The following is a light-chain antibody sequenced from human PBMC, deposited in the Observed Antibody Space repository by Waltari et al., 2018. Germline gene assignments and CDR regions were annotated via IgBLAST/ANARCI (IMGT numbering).Light chain of an antibody. Sequence: DIQLTQSPSFLSASVGASVTITCRASQGISSYLAWYQQKPGQAPKLLIYASSTLQSWVPSRFSGSGSGTEFTLTISSLQPEDFATYYCQQLNSYPIFTFGPGTKVDIK. CDR3: QQLNSYPIFT. CDR2: ASS. J-gene: IGKJ3*01. CDR1: QGISSY. V-gene: IGKV1-9*01.